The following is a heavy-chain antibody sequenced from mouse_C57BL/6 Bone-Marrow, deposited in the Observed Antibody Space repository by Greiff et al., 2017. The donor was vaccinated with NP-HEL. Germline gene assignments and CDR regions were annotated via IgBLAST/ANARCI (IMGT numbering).Heavy chain of an antibody. Sequence: EVQLQQSGAELVRPGASVKLSCTASGFNIKDDYMHWVKQRPEKGLEWIGWIDPENGDTEYASKFQGKATITADTSSNTAYLQLSSLTSEDTAVYYCTTGTVVAKRDYWGQGTTLTVSS. CDR3: TTGTVVAKRDY. CDR2: IDPENGDT. J-gene: IGHJ2*01. V-gene: IGHV14-4*01. D-gene: IGHD1-1*01. CDR1: GFNIKDDY.